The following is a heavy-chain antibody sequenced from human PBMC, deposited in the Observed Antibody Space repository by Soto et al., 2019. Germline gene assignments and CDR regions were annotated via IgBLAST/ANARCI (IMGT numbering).Heavy chain of an antibody. V-gene: IGHV3-33*01. CDR1: GFTFSSYG. J-gene: IGHJ4*02. CDR3: ARGGSYYDFWSGYYTYFDY. CDR2: IWHDGSNK. Sequence: GGSLRLSCAASGFTFSSYGMHWVRQAPGKGLEWVAVIWHDGSNKYYADSVKGRFTISRDNSKNTLYLQMNSLRAEDTAVYYCARGGSYYDFWSGYYTYFDYWGQGTLVTVSS. D-gene: IGHD3-3*01.